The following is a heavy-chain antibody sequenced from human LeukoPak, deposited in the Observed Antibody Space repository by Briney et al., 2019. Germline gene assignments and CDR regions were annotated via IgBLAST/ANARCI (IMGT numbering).Heavy chain of an antibody. CDR3: AKDSYRSSSPSE. D-gene: IGHD6-13*01. V-gene: IGHV3-30*02. CDR1: GFTFSIYD. CDR2: IRYDGSNK. Sequence: AGGSLRLSCAASGFTFSIYDMHWVRQAPGKGLEWVAFIRYDGSNKYYADSVKGRFTISRDNSKNTLYLQMNSLRAEDTAVYYCAKDSYRSSSPSEWGQGTLVTVSS. J-gene: IGHJ4*02.